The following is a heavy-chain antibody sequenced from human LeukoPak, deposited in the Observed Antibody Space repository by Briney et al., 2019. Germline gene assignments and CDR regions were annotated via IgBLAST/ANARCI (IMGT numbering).Heavy chain of an antibody. V-gene: IGHV3-11*01. CDR1: GFTFSDYY. CDR3: AREAPCSSTSCYEVRDYYYYMDV. Sequence: GGSLRLSCAASGFTFSDYYMSWIRQAPGKGLEWVSYISSSGSTIYYADSVKGRFTISRDNAKNSLYLQMNSLRAEDTAVYYCAREAPCSSTSCYEVRDYYYYMDVWGKGTTVTVSS. CDR2: ISSSGSTI. J-gene: IGHJ6*03. D-gene: IGHD2-2*01.